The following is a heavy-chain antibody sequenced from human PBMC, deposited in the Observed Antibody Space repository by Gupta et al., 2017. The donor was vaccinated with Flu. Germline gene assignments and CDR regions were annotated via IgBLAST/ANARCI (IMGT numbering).Heavy chain of an antibody. J-gene: IGHJ4*02. CDR2: ISSSSSYI. V-gene: IGHV3-21*01. Sequence: EVQLVESGGGLVKPGGSLRLSCAASGFTFSSYSMNWVRQAPGKGLEWVSSISSSSSYIYYADSVKGRFTISRDNAKNSLYLQMNSLRAEDTAVYYCARDRQQWLVLLPAATYYFDYWGQGTLVTVSS. D-gene: IGHD6-19*01. CDR3: ARDRQQWLVLLPAATYYFDY. CDR1: GFTFSSYS.